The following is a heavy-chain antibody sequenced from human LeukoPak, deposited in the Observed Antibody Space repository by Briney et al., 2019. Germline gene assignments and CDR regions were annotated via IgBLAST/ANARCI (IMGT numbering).Heavy chain of an antibody. D-gene: IGHD4-17*01. CDR2: ISWRSDSV. V-gene: IGHV3-9*01. CDR3: AREVGYGDYGTEYFDY. Sequence: PGGSLRLSCAASGFTFDDYAMHWVRQAPGKGLEWVSGISWRSDSVDYADSVKGRFTISRDNAKNSLYLQMNSLRAEDTAVYYCAREVGYGDYGTEYFDYWGQGTLVTVSS. J-gene: IGHJ4*02. CDR1: GFTFDDYA.